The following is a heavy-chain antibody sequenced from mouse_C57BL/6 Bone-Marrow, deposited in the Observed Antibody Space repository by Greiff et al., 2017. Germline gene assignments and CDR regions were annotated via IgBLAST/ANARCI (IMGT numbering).Heavy chain of an antibody. D-gene: IGHD1-1*01. Sequence: EVMLVESGGDLVKPGGSLKLSCAASGFTFSSYGMSWVRQTPDTRLEWVATISSGGSYTYYPDSVKGRFTISRDNAKNTLYLQRSSLKSEDTAMYYCARPPYYYGSSRGYFDVWGTGTTVTVSS. CDR2: ISSGGSYT. CDR3: ARPPYYYGSSRGYFDV. J-gene: IGHJ1*03. V-gene: IGHV5-6*01. CDR1: GFTFSSYG.